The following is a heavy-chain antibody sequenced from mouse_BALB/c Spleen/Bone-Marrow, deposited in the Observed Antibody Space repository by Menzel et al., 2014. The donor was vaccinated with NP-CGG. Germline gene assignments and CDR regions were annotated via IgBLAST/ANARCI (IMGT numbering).Heavy chain of an antibody. V-gene: IGHV2-9*02. Sequence: QVQLKESGPGLVPPSQSLSITCTVSGFSLTSYGVHWVRQPPGKGLEWLGIIWAGGNTNYNSALMSRLSISKDNSKSXVFLKMNSLQTDDTAMYYCARELGAWFAYWGQGTLVTVSA. CDR2: IWAGGNT. J-gene: IGHJ3*01. D-gene: IGHD4-1*01. CDR1: GFSLTSYG. CDR3: ARELGAWFAY.